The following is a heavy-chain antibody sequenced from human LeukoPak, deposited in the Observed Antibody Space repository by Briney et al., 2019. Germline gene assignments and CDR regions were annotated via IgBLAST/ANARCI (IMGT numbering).Heavy chain of an antibody. D-gene: IGHD6-6*01. CDR2: IYHSGST. CDR1: GYSISSGYY. CDR3: ASYEYSSSWVNYFDY. V-gene: IGHV4-38-2*01. Sequence: SETLSLTCAVSGYSISSGYYWGWIRQPPGKGLEWIGSIYHSGSTYYNPSLKSRVTISVDTSKNQFSLKLSSVTAADTAVYYCASYEYSSSWVNYFDYWGQGTRVTVSS. J-gene: IGHJ4*02.